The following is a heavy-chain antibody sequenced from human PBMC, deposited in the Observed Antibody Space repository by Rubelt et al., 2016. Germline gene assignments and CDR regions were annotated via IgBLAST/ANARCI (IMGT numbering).Heavy chain of an antibody. V-gene: IGHV3-30*02. J-gene: IGHJ5*02. Sequence: GGSLRLSCAASGFSFSSHGMNWVRQAPGRGLEWVAFILYDGSDKKYGDSVQGRFTISRDNYKNTLNLQMNSLRVEDTAVYYCAKEFSHPRGVPNWFDPWGQGTQVTVSS. CDR2: ILYDGSDK. D-gene: IGHD3-10*01. CDR3: AKEFSHPRGVPNWFDP. CDR1: GFSFSSHG.